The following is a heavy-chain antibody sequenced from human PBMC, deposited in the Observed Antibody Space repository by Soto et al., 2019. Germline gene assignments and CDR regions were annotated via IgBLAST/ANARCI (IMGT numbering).Heavy chain of an antibody. CDR1: GFTFSTYW. J-gene: IGHJ4*02. Sequence: GGSLRLSCAASGFTFSTYWMHWVRQAPGKGLVWVSRINTDGSGTTYTDSVKGRFTISRDNAKNTLYLQMNSLRAEGTAVYFCARDSGYSYFDYWGQGALVTVSS. CDR3: ARDSGYSYFDY. V-gene: IGHV3-74*01. D-gene: IGHD5-18*01. CDR2: INTDGSGT.